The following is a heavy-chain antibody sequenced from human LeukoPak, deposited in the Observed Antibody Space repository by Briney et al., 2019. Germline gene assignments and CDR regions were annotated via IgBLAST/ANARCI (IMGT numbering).Heavy chain of an antibody. CDR3: AKEVVRGVIPSYFDY. CDR2: ISSSGSTI. V-gene: IGHV3-11*01. J-gene: IGHJ4*02. Sequence: GGSLRLSCAASGFTFSDYYMSWIRQAPGKGLEWVSYISSSGSTIYYADSVKGRFTISRDNAKNSLYLQMNSLRAEDTAVYYCAKEVVRGVIPSYFDYWGQGTLVTVSS. CDR1: GFTFSDYY. D-gene: IGHD3-10*02.